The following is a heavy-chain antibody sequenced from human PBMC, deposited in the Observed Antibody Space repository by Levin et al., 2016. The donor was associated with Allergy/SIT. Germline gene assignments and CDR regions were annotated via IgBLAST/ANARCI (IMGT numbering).Heavy chain of an antibody. CDR1: GGSISSSSYY. V-gene: IGHV4-39*01. Sequence: SETLSLTCTVSGGSISSSSYYWGWIRQPPGKGLEWIGSIYYSGSTYYNPSLKSRVTISVDTSKNQFSLKLSSVTAADTAVYYCARLPVVGATTSYWYFDLWGRGTLVTVSS. D-gene: IGHD1-26*01. J-gene: IGHJ2*01. CDR3: ARLPVVGATTSYWYFDL. CDR2: IYYSGST.